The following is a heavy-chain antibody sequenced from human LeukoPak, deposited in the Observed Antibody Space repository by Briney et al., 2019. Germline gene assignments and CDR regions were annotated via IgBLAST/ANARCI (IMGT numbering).Heavy chain of an antibody. CDR2: INTGGSTI. D-gene: IGHD3-10*01. J-gene: IGHJ4*02. CDR1: GFTFSSYE. CDR3: AREVFYGSGSPRLGL. Sequence: GGSLRLSCAASGFTFSSYEMNWVRQAPGKGLEWISYINTGGSTIYYVDSVKGRFTISRDNAKNSLYLQMTNLRAEDTAVYYCAREVFYGSGSPRLGLWGQGILVIVSS. V-gene: IGHV3-48*03.